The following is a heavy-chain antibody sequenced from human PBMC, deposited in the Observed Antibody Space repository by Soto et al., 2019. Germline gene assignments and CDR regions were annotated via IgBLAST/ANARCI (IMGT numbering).Heavy chain of an antibody. Sequence: VKVSCKASGFTFTSSAVQWVRQARGQRLEWIGWIVVGSGNTNYAQKFQERVTITRDMSTSTAYMELSSLRSEDTAVYYCAAGSRTVTDYGMDVWGQGTTVTVSS. CDR1: GFTFTSSA. J-gene: IGHJ6*02. V-gene: IGHV1-58*01. D-gene: IGHD4-4*01. CDR2: IVVGSGNT. CDR3: AAGSRTVTDYGMDV.